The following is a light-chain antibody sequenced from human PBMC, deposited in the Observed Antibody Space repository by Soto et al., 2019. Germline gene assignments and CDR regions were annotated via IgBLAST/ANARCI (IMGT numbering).Light chain of an antibody. V-gene: IGLV2-14*03. CDR1: RSDVGGYKH. J-gene: IGLJ1*01. CDR2: DVS. CDR3: SSYTSVNLYV. Sequence: QAVVTQPASVSGSPGQSISISCTGTRSDVGGYKHVSWYQQHPGKVPRLIIFDVSSRPSGVSHRFSGSKSGDTASLTISGLQAEDEADYYCSSYTSVNLYVFGTGTQLTVL.